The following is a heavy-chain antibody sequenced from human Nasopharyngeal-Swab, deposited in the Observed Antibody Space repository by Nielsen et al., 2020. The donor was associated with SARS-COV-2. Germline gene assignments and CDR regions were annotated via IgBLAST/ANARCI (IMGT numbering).Heavy chain of an antibody. CDR2: IYYSGST. V-gene: IGHV4-39*07. Sequence: RQAPGKGLEWIGSIYYSGSTYYNPSLKSRVTISVDTSKNQFSLKLSSVTAADTAVYYCASTDGYTWAPFDYWGQGTLVTVSS. J-gene: IGHJ4*02. D-gene: IGHD5-24*01. CDR3: ASTDGYTWAPFDY.